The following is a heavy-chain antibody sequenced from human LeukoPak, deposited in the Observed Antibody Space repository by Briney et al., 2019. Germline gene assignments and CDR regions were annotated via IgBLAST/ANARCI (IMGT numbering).Heavy chain of an antibody. V-gene: IGHV3-30*02. CDR3: ARATTSYFDY. Sequence: PGGSLRLSCAASGFTFGSYGMHWVRQAPGKGLEWVTFIRSDGSNKYYADSVKGRFTISRDNSKNTLYLQMNTLKTEDTAVYYCARATTSYFDYWGQGTLVTVSS. CDR2: IRSDGSNK. D-gene: IGHD2/OR15-2a*01. CDR1: GFTFGSYG. J-gene: IGHJ4*02.